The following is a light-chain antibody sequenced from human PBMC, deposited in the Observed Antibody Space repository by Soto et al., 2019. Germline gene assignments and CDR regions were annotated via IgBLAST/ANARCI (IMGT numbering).Light chain of an antibody. Sequence: DIPCTQFPSPMSDPAGDRLTTPCRASQSISRFLNWYKQKPGKPPKLLIYAATSLQSGVPSRFSGSGSGTDFTLTISSLQPEDFATYYCQQSYSTLWTFGQGTKVEIK. CDR3: QQSYSTLWT. CDR2: AAT. V-gene: IGKV1-39*01. J-gene: IGKJ1*01. CDR1: QSISRF.